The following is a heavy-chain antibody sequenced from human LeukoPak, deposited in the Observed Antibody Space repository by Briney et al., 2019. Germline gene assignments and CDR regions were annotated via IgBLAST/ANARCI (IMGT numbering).Heavy chain of an antibody. Sequence: PGGSLRLSCAASGFTFSSYGMHWVRQAPGKGLEWVAVIWYDGSNKYYADSVKGRFTISRDNSKNTLYLQMNSLRAEDTAVYYCARAGEFPDTVGIDYWGQGTLVTVSS. J-gene: IGHJ4*02. D-gene: IGHD3-16*01. CDR3: ARAGEFPDTVGIDY. V-gene: IGHV3-33*01. CDR1: GFTFSSYG. CDR2: IWYDGSNK.